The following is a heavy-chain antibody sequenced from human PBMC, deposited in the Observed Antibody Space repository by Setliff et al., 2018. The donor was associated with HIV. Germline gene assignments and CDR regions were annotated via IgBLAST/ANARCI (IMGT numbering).Heavy chain of an antibody. CDR3: AGDCRVGWVFTYGMDV. J-gene: IGHJ6*02. CDR1: GFIFSSYA. Sequence: GGSLRLSCAASGFIFSSYAMHWVRQAPGKGLEWVAVMSYDGNNKYYADSVKGRFTISRDNSKNTLFLQMNRLRPEDTGVYYCAGDCRVGWVFTYGMDVWGQGTLVTVSS. V-gene: IGHV3-30*01. D-gene: IGHD6-13*01. CDR2: MSYDGNNK.